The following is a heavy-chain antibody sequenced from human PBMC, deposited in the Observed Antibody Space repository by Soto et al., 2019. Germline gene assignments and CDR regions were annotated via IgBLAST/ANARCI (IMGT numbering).Heavy chain of an antibody. J-gene: IGHJ4*02. CDR2: ISYDGSNK. D-gene: IGHD3-10*01. Sequence: GGSLRLSCAASGFTFSSYAMHWVRQAPGKGLEWVAVISYDGSNKYYADSVKGRFTISRDNSKNTLYLQMNSLRAEDTAVYYCARDGSGDYYFDYWGQGTLVTVSS. V-gene: IGHV3-30-3*01. CDR3: ARDGSGDYYFDY. CDR1: GFTFSSYA.